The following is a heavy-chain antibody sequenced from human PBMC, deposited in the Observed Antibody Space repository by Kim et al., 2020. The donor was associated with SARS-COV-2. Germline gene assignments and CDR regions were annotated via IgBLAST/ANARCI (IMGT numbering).Heavy chain of an antibody. J-gene: IGHJ5*02. Sequence: YYAESVKGRFTISRDNAMNSLYLQMNSLRAEDTAVYYCARWGYCNSAACFAWGQGTLVTVSS. D-gene: IGHD2-2*01. V-gene: IGHV3-48*03. CDR3: ARWGYCNSAACFA.